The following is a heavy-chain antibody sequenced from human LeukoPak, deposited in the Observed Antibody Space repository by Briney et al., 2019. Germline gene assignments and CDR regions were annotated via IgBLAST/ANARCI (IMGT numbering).Heavy chain of an antibody. D-gene: IGHD3-3*01. V-gene: IGHV3-33*01. Sequence: PGGSLRLSCSASGFTFSSYGMHWVRQAPGKGLEWVAVIWYDGSNKYYADSVKGRFTISRDNSKNTLYLQMNSLRAEDTAVYYCAREYYDFWSGYYNLGYWGQGTLVTVSS. CDR1: GFTFSSYG. CDR3: AREYYDFWSGYYNLGY. CDR2: IWYDGSNK. J-gene: IGHJ4*02.